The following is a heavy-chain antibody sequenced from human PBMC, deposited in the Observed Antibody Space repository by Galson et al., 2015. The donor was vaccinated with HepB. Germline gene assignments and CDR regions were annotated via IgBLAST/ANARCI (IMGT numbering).Heavy chain of an antibody. D-gene: IGHD2-15*01. J-gene: IGHJ4*02. Sequence: QSGAEVKKPGESLRISCKGSGYSFTSYWISWVCQMPGKGLEWMGRIDPSDSYTNYSPSFQGHVTISADKSISTAYLQWSSLKASDTAMYYCARQSRYCSGGSCYSWADYWGQGTLVTVSS. CDR3: ARQSRYCSGGSCYSWADY. CDR2: IDPSDSYT. V-gene: IGHV5-10-1*01. CDR1: GYSFTSYW.